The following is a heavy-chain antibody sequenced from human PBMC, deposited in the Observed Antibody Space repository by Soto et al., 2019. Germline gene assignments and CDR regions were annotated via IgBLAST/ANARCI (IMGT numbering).Heavy chain of an antibody. CDR1: GGTFSSYA. V-gene: IGHV1-69*14. CDR2: IIPIFGTA. Sequence: QVQLVQSGAEVKKPGSSVKVSCKASGGTFSSYAISWVRQAPGQGLEWMGGIIPIFGTANYAQKFQGRVTIPADKSTSTAYRELSSLRSEDTAGYYWAGKGIAVAGTAPHFDYWGQGTLVTVSS. D-gene: IGHD6-19*01. J-gene: IGHJ4*02. CDR3: AGKGIAVAGTAPHFDY.